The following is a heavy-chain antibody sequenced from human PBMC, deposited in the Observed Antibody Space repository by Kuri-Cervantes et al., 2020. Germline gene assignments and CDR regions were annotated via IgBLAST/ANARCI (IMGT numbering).Heavy chain of an antibody. J-gene: IGHJ4*02. V-gene: IGHV1-58*01. CDR3: ARVRDFFLGFDY. CDR2: IVVDSGST. Sequence: SVKVSCKASGVTFTNSAVQWVRQARGRRFEWIGWIVVDSGSTNYAEKFQERVTITRDTSASTAYMELSSLRSEDTAVYYCARVRDFFLGFDYWGQGTLVTVSS. D-gene: IGHD3-3*01. CDR1: GVTFTNSA.